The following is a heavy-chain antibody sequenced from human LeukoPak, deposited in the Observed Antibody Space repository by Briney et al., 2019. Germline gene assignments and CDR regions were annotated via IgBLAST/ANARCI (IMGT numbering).Heavy chain of an antibody. Sequence: GGSLRLSCAASGFTLSSYSMNWVRQAPGKGLEWVSYISSSSSTIYYADSVKGRFTISRDNAKNSLYLQMNSLRDEDTAVYYCARDLGYCSSTSCHNWFDPWGQGTLVTVSS. D-gene: IGHD2-2*01. V-gene: IGHV3-48*02. CDR3: ARDLGYCSSTSCHNWFDP. CDR2: ISSSSSTI. CDR1: GFTLSSYS. J-gene: IGHJ5*02.